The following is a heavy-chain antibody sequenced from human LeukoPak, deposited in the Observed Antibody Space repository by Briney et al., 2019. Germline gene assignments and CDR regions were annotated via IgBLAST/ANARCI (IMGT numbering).Heavy chain of an antibody. CDR2: ISAYNGNT. Sequence: ASVKVSCKASGYTFTSYGISWVRQAPGQGLEWMGWISAYNGNTNYAQKLQGRVTMTTDTSTSTAYMELRSLRSDDTAVYYCARDLAVTREVPYNWFDPWGQGTLVTVSS. J-gene: IGHJ5*02. CDR3: ARDLAVTREVPYNWFDP. CDR1: GYTFTSYG. V-gene: IGHV1-18*01. D-gene: IGHD4-17*01.